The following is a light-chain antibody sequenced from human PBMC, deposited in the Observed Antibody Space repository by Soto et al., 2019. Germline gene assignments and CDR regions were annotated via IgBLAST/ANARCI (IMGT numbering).Light chain of an antibody. CDR3: QTWGTGFRV. J-gene: IGLJ3*02. Sequence: QPVLTQSPSASASLGASVKLTCTLSSGHINYAIAWHQQQPEKGPRHLMKVYGDGSHTKGDGIPDRFSGSSSGAERYLTISSLQSEAEADYYCQTWGTGFRVFGGGTKLTVL. CDR1: SGHINYA. V-gene: IGLV4-69*01. CDR2: VYGDGSH.